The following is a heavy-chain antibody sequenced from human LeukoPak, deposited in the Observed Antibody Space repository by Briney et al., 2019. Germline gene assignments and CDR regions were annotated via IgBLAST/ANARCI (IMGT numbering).Heavy chain of an antibody. Sequence: GGSLRLSCAASGFTFSSCWMSWVRQAPGKGLEWVANIKQDGSEKYYVDSVKGRFTISRDNAKNSLYLQMNSLRAEDTAVYYCARAHGMDVWGQGTTVTVSS. J-gene: IGHJ6*02. CDR2: IKQDGSEK. V-gene: IGHV3-7*01. CDR3: ARAHGMDV. CDR1: GFTFSSCW.